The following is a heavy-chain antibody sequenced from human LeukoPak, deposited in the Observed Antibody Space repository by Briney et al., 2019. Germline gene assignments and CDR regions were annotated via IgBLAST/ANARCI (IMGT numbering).Heavy chain of an antibody. D-gene: IGHD5-12*01. CDR2: IWYDGSNK. V-gene: IGHV3-33*01. CDR3: ARDPGGSDLDY. CDR1: GFTFSSYG. J-gene: IGHJ4*02. Sequence: GGSLRLSCAASGFTFSSYGMHWVRQAPGKGLEWVAVIWYDGSNKYYADSVKGRFTISRDNSKNTLYLQMNSLRAEDTAVYYCARDPGGSDLDYWGQGTLVTVSS.